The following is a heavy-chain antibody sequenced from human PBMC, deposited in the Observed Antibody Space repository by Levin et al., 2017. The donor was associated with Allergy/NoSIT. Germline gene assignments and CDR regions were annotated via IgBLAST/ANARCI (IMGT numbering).Heavy chain of an antibody. D-gene: IGHD1-7*01. CDR1: GFTFSSYA. Sequence: LSLTCAASGFTFSSYAMHWVRQAPGKGLEWVAVISYDGSNKYYADSVKGRFTISRDNSKNTLYLQMNSLRAEDTAVYYCARDPNWNYEGYFDYWGQGTLVTVSS. V-gene: IGHV3-30-3*01. J-gene: IGHJ4*02. CDR3: ARDPNWNYEGYFDY. CDR2: ISYDGSNK.